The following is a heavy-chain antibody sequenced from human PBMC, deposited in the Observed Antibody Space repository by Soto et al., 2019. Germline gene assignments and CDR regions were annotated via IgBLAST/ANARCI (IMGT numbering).Heavy chain of an antibody. V-gene: IGHV3-48*03. Sequence: EVQLVESGGGLVQPGGSLRLSCVASGFTLSSYEINWVRQAPGKGLEWLSYIDTSGSTIYYADSVKGRFTISRDNAKNSLYLQMNSLRAEDTAVYFCARDDYGADSVYWDSDLWGRGTLVTVSS. CDR3: ARDDYGADSVYWDSDL. J-gene: IGHJ2*01. CDR1: GFTLSSYE. CDR2: IDTSGSTI. D-gene: IGHD4-17*01.